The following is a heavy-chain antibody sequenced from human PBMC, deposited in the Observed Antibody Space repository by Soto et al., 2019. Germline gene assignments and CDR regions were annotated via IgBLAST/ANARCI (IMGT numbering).Heavy chain of an antibody. CDR3: AREAGFANALDY. V-gene: IGHV3-21*01. CDR1: GLTFSTYS. J-gene: IGHJ4*02. CDR2: ISSSSSYI. D-gene: IGHD3-10*01. Sequence: ESGGGLVTPGGSLRLSCAASGLTFSTYSMSWVRQAPGKGLEWVSSISSSSSYIYYADSVKGRFTISRDNAKNSLYLQMNSLRAEDTAVYYCAREAGFANALDYWGQGTLVTVSS.